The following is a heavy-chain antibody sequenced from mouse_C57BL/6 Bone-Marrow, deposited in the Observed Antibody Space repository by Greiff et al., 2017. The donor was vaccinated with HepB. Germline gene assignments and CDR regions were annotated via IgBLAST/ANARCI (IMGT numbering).Heavy chain of an antibody. CDR2: ISYSGST. CDR1: GYSITSGYD. Sequence: DVQLQESGPGMVKPSQSLSLTCTVTGYSITSGYDWHWIRHFPGNKLEWMGYISYSGSTNYNPSLKSRISITHDTSKNHFFLKLNSVTTEDTATYYCARALYDYDVGYAMDYWGQGTSVTVSS. J-gene: IGHJ4*01. CDR3: ARALYDYDVGYAMDY. V-gene: IGHV3-1*01. D-gene: IGHD2-4*01.